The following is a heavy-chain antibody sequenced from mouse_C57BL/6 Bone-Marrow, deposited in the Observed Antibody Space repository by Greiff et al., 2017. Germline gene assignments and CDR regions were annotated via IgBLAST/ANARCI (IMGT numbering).Heavy chain of an antibody. V-gene: IGHV1-54*01. D-gene: IGHD1-1*01. CDR3: ARRGYEGSSNYAMDY. CDR1: GYAFTNYL. CDR2: INPGSGGT. Sequence: QVQLQQSGAELVRPGTSVKVSCKASGYAFTNYLIEWVKQRPGQGLEWIGVINPGSGGTNYNEKFKGKATLTAHKSSSTAYMQLSSLTSEDSAVYFCARRGYEGSSNYAMDYWGQGTSVTVSS. J-gene: IGHJ4*01.